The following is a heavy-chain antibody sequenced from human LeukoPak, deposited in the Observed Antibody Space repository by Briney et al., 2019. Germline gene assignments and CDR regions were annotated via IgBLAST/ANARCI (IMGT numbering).Heavy chain of an antibody. V-gene: IGHV1-46*01. CDR1: GYTFTSYY. Sequence: GASVKVSCKASGYTFTSYYMHWVRQAPGQGLEWMGIINPSGGSTSYAQKFQGRVTMTRDMSTSTVYMELSRLRSEDTAVYYCARVGYSYGDFDFWGQGTLVTVSS. D-gene: IGHD5-18*01. CDR3: ARVGYSYGDFDF. J-gene: IGHJ4*02. CDR2: INPSGGST.